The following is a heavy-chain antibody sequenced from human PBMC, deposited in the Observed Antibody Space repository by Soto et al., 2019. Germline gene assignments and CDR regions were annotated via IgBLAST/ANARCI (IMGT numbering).Heavy chain of an antibody. CDR2: ASPLSATT. CDR1: GYTFTGYG. CDR3: ARGGTAESDF. V-gene: IGHV1-18*01. J-gene: IGHJ4*02. Sequence: QAQLVQSRAEVKEPGSSVKVSCKASGYTFTGYGITWVRQAPGQGLEWMGWASPLSATTNYAPKFQGRVTMTTDTSTNMAYMELRSLRSDYTAVDYCARGGTAESDFWGQGTLVTVSS. D-gene: IGHD2-21*02.